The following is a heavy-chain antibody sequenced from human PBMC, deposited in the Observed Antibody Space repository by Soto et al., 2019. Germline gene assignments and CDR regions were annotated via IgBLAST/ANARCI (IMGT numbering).Heavy chain of an antibody. CDR1: GFTFSSYG. Sequence: QVQLVESGGGVVQPRRSLRLSCAASGFTFSSYGMHWVCQAPGKGLEWVAVISHDGSNEYYADSVKGRFTISRDNSKNTLYLQMNSLRAEDTAVYYCAKDRALRTNYYYYGMDVWGQGTTVTVSS. CDR2: ISHDGSNE. V-gene: IGHV3-30*18. J-gene: IGHJ6*02. CDR3: AKDRALRTNYYYYGMDV.